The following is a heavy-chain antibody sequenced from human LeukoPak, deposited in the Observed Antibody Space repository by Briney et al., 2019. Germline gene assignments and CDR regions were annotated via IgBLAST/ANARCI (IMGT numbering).Heavy chain of an antibody. D-gene: IGHD5-24*01. Sequence: SVKVSCKASGGTFSSYAISWVRQAPGQGLEWMGRIIPILGIANYAQKFQGRVTITADKSTSTAYMELSSLRSEDTAVYYCARDPGRWLPCPFDCWGQGTLVTVSS. V-gene: IGHV1-69*04. CDR2: IIPILGIA. J-gene: IGHJ4*02. CDR1: GGTFSSYA. CDR3: ARDPGRWLPCPFDC.